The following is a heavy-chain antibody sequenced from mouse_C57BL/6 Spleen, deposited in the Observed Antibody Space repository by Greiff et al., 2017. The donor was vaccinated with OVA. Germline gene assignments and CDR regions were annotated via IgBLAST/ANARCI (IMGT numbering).Heavy chain of an antibody. V-gene: IGHV1-54*01. CDR3: ARSLLPVYFDY. D-gene: IGHD1-1*01. CDR2: INPGSGGT. J-gene: IGHJ2*01. Sequence: SGAELVRPGTSVKVSCKASGYAFTNYLIEWVKQRPGQGLEWIGVINPGSGGTNYNEKFKGKATLTADKSSSTAYMQLSSLTSEDSAVYFCARSLLPVYFDYWGQGTTLTVSS. CDR1: GYAFTNYL.